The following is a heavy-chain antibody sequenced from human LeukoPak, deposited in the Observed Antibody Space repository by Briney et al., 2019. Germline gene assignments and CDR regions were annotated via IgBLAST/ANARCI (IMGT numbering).Heavy chain of an antibody. Sequence: GGSLRLSCAASGFTVSNNYMNWVRQAPGKGLEWVSVIYSGGSTYYADSVKGRFTISRDNAKNSLYLHMNSLRPEDTALYYCAEDKGLGGNGSGSSYYYFGMDVWGQGTTVTVSS. V-gene: IGHV3-53*05. CDR2: IYSGGST. CDR3: AEDKGLGGNGSGSSYYYFGMDV. J-gene: IGHJ6*02. CDR1: GFTVSNNY. D-gene: IGHD3-10*01.